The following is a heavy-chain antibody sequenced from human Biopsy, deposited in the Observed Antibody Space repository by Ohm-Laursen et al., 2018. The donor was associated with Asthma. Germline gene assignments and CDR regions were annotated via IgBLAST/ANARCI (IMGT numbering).Heavy chain of an antibody. D-gene: IGHD3-3*01. CDR1: GGSISSSSYY. Sequence: SDTLSLTWTVSGGSISSSSYYWGWIRQPPGKGLEWIGSIYYSGSTYYNPSLKSRVTISVDTSKNHFSLKLSSVTAADTAVYYCARQGYDFWSGYFDAFDIWGQGTMVTVSS. CDR2: IYYSGST. V-gene: IGHV4-39*01. CDR3: ARQGYDFWSGYFDAFDI. J-gene: IGHJ3*02.